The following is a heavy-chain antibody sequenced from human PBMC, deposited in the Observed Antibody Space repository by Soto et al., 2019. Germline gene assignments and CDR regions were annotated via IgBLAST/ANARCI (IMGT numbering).Heavy chain of an antibody. J-gene: IGHJ3*01. CDR3: ARDRGRSGSYYGGRHALWVH. D-gene: IGHD1-26*01. CDR2: FDAKDGET. CDR1: GYTLAGLS. V-gene: IGHV1-24*01. Sequence: ASVKVSCKVSGYTLAGLSRQWVRQAPGKGLEWMGGFDAKDGETSYAQKVQGRVTMTRDTSTSTVYMELSSLRSEDTAVYYCARDRGRSGSYYGGRHALWVHWGQGTMVTVSS.